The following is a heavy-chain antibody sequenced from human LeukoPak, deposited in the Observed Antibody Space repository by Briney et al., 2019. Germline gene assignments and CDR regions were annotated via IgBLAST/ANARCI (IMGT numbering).Heavy chain of an antibody. J-gene: IGHJ4*02. V-gene: IGHV4-30-4*01. CDR2: IYYSGST. D-gene: IGHD3-22*01. CDR3: ARVYYYDNSGYGKDYFDY. Sequence: PSETLSLTCSVSGGSVSSGISYWSWIRQPPGKGLEWIGYIYYSGSTYYNPSLKSRVTISVDTSKNQFSLKLSSVTAADTAVYYCARVYYYDNSGYGKDYFDYWGQGTLVTVSS. CDR1: GGSVSSGISY.